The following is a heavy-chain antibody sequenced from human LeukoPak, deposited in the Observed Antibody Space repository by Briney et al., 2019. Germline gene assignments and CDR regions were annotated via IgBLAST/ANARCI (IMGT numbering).Heavy chain of an antibody. V-gene: IGHV4-30-2*01. CDR3: ARGRDILTGYYFDY. D-gene: IGHD3-9*01. CDR2: IYHSGST. Sequence: SETLSLTCAVSGGSISSGGYSWSWIRQPPGKGLEWIGYIYHSGSTYYNPSLKSRVTISVDRSKNQFSLKLSSVTAADTAVYYFARGRDILTGYYFDYLGQGTLVTGSS. CDR1: GGSISSGGYS. J-gene: IGHJ4*02.